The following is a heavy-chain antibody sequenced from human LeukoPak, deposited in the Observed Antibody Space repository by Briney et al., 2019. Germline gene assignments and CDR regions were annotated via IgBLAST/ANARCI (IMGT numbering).Heavy chain of an antibody. V-gene: IGHV3-23*01. CDR1: GFTFSSYA. CDR3: AKAQRPYDYVWGSYRDYYYYGMDV. J-gene: IGHJ6*02. Sequence: GGSLRLSRAASGFTFSSYAMSWVRQAPGKGLEWVSAISGSGGSTYYADSVKGRFTISRDNSKNTLYLQMNSLRAEDTAVYYCAKAQRPYDYVWGSYRDYYYYGMDVWGQGTTVTVSS. D-gene: IGHD3-16*02. CDR2: ISGSGGST.